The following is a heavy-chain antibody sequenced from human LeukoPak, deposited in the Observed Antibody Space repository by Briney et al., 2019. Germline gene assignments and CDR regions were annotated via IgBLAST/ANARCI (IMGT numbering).Heavy chain of an antibody. V-gene: IGHV1-2*06. CDR2: INPNSGGT. CDR1: GYTLTDYD. CDR3: ARVGYYESSGYYEY. Sequence: ASVKVSCKAYGYTLTDYDMQWVRQAPGQGLEWMGRINPNSGGTNYAQKFQGRVTMTRDTSISTVYMELSRLRSDDTAVYYCARVGYYESSGYYEYWGQGTLVTVSS. D-gene: IGHD3-22*01. J-gene: IGHJ4*02.